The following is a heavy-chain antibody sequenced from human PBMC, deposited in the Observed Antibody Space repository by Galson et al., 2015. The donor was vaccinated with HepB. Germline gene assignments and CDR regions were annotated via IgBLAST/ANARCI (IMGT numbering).Heavy chain of an antibody. Sequence: SVKVSCKASGGTFSSYAISWVRQAPGQRLEWMGWINAGNGNTKYSQKFQGRVTITRDTSASTAYMELSSLRSEDTAVYYCARGSMSTVVTPIDYWGQGTLVTVSS. D-gene: IGHD4-23*01. CDR1: GGTFSSYA. CDR3: ARGSMSTVVTPIDY. J-gene: IGHJ4*02. CDR2: INAGNGNT. V-gene: IGHV1-3*01.